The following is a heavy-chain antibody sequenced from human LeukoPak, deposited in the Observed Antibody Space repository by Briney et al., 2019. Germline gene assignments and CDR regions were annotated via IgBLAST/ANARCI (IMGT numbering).Heavy chain of an antibody. V-gene: IGHV3-30*02. CDR2: IRYDGSNI. Sequence: GGSLRHSCAASGFTFSSYGMHWVRQAPGKGLEWVAFIRYDGSNIYYADSVKGRFTISRDNSKNTRYLQMNSLRAEDTAVYYCAKDSADFWSGYYTGLDYWGQGTLVTVSS. D-gene: IGHD3-3*01. J-gene: IGHJ4*02. CDR1: GFTFSSYG. CDR3: AKDSADFWSGYYTGLDY.